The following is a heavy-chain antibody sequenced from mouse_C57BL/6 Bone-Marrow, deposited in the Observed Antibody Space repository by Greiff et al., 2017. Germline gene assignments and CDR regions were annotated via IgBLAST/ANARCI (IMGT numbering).Heavy chain of an antibody. Sequence: EVQLVESGGGLVKPGGSLKLSCAASGFTFSSYAMSWVRQTPEKRLEWVATISDGGSYTYYPDNVKGRFTISRDNAKNNLYLQMSHLKSEDTAMYYCARWLLLFAYWGQGTLVTVSA. CDR1: GFTFSSYA. V-gene: IGHV5-4*01. J-gene: IGHJ3*01. D-gene: IGHD2-3*01. CDR2: ISDGGSYT. CDR3: ARWLLLFAY.